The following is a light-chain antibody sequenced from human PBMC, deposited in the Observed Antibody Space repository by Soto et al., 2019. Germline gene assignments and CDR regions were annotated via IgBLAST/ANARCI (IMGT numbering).Light chain of an antibody. CDR2: SSD. CDR1: GSGIGGNT. CDR3: ATWDDSLDGPV. V-gene: IGLV1-44*01. J-gene: IGLJ3*02. Sequence: QSVLTQPPSATGTPGQTVTVSCSGRGSGIGGNTVSWYQQLPGTAPRLLIHSSDRRPSGVPDRFSGSKSGASASLAISGLQSEDEADYYCATWDDSLDGPVFGGGTKVTVL.